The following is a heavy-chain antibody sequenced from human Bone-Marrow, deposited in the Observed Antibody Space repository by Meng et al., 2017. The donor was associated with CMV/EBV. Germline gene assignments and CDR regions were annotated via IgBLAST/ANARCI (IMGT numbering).Heavy chain of an antibody. CDR2: MNPNSGNT. CDR1: GYTFTSYD. V-gene: IGHV1-8*01. CDR3: ARMWGYYRDFRSGYNYYYYGMDV. Sequence: ASVKVSCKASGYTFTSYDINWVRQATGQGLEWMGWMNPNSGNTGYAQKFQGRVTMTRNTSISTAYMELSSLRSEDTAVYYCARMWGYYRDFRSGYNYYYYGMDVWGQGTTVTVSS. J-gene: IGHJ6*02. D-gene: IGHD3-3*01.